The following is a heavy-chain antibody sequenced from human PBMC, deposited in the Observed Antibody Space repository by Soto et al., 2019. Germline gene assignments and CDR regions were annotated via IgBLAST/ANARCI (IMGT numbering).Heavy chain of an antibody. CDR1: GFTFSNYA. Sequence: GGSLRLSCVTSGFTFSNYAMSWVRQAPGRGLEWVSSISGSGASTYYADSVKGRFTISRDNSKNTLHLQMSTLRAEDTAVYYCSKDPAYDILTGPENWFDPWGQGTLGTVSS. CDR2: ISGSGAST. J-gene: IGHJ5*02. V-gene: IGHV3-23*01. CDR3: SKDPAYDILTGPENWFDP. D-gene: IGHD3-9*01.